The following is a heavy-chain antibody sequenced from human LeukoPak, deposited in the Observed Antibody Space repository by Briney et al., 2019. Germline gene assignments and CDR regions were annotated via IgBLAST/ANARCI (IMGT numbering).Heavy chain of an antibody. Sequence: SETLSLTCAVYGGSFSGYYWSWIRQPPGKGLEWIGEVNHSGSTNYNPSLKSRVTISVDTSKNQFSLKLSSVTAADTAVYYCARRGYCSGGSCYSGFDYWGQGTLVTVSS. CDR3: ARRGYCSGGSCYSGFDY. CDR1: GGSFSGYY. CDR2: VNHSGST. J-gene: IGHJ4*02. V-gene: IGHV4-34*01. D-gene: IGHD2-15*01.